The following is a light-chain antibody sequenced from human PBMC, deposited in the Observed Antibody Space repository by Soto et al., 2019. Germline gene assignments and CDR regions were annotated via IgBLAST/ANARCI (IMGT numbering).Light chain of an antibody. CDR2: GTS. CDR1: QAVNSIY. CDR3: QQYDSSPRT. Sequence: EIVLTQSPGTLSLSPGERATLSCRASQAVNSIYLAWYQKKPGQAPRLLIYGTSNRATGIPDRFSGSGSGTDFTLTVSRLEPEDFAVYYCQQYDSSPRTFGQGTKVEIK. V-gene: IGKV3-20*01. J-gene: IGKJ1*01.